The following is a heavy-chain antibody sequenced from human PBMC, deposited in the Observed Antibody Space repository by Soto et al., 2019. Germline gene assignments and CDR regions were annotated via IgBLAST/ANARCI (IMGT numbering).Heavy chain of an antibody. J-gene: IGHJ4*02. V-gene: IGHV3-33*01. CDR2: IWYDGSNK. D-gene: IGHD5-18*01. CDR1: GFTFSSYG. CDR3: ARGEFSYGPDY. Sequence: QVQLVESGGGVVQPGRSLRLSCAASGFTFSSYGMHWVRQAPGKGLEWVAVIWYDGSNKYYADSVKGRFTISRDNSKNTLYLQMNSLRAEDTAVYYCARGEFSYGPDYWGQGTLVTVSS.